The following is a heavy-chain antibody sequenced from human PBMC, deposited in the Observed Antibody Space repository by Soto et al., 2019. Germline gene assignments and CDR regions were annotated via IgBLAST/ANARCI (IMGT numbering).Heavy chain of an antibody. J-gene: IGHJ4*02. Sequence: PGGSLRLSCAASGFTFSSYGMHWVRQAPGKGLEWVAVISYDGSNKYYADSVKGRFTISRDNSKNTLYLQMNSLRAEDTAVYYCAKDPSYCGGDCYQFDYWGQGTLVTVS. CDR2: ISYDGSNK. V-gene: IGHV3-30*18. CDR1: GFTFSSYG. D-gene: IGHD2-21*02. CDR3: AKDPSYCGGDCYQFDY.